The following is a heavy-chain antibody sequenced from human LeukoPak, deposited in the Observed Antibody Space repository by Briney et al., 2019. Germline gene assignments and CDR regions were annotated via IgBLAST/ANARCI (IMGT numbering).Heavy chain of an antibody. CDR2: IYYSGST. J-gene: IGHJ4*02. Sequence: ETLSLTCTVSGGSISSSSYYWGWIRQPPGKGLEWIGSIYYSGSTYYNPSLKSRVTISVDTSKNQFSLKLSSVTAADTAVYYCARTALNYYDINYFDYWGQGTLVTVSS. D-gene: IGHD3-22*01. CDR1: GGSISSSSYY. CDR3: ARTALNYYDINYFDY. V-gene: IGHV4-39*07.